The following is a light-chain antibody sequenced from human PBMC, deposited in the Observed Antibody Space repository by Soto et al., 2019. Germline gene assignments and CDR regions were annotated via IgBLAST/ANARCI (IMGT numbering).Light chain of an antibody. CDR2: DAS. CDR3: QQCRNWPLT. Sequence: EIVMTQSPATLSVSPGEGATLSCKASQNVYNNLARYQQRPGQPPRLLIYDASTRATGISARFSGSGYGTEFTLTISSLQSEDFSVYFCQQCRNWPLTFGGVTK. J-gene: IGKJ4*01. V-gene: IGKV3-15*01. CDR1: QNVYNN.